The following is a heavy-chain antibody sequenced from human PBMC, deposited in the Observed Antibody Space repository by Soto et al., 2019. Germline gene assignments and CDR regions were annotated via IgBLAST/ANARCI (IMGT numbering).Heavy chain of an antibody. Sequence: QVQLVESGGGVVQTGRSLRLSCAASGFTFRTYAMHWVRQAPGKGLQCVAFISYDGLKKYYTDSVKGRFSISRDNSKNTLSLQMNNLRPEDTAVYYCAKDSEFAGYGNIDYWGQGTLVNVSS. CDR1: GFTFRTYA. V-gene: IGHV3-30*18. J-gene: IGHJ4*02. CDR2: ISYDGLKK. CDR3: AKDSEFAGYGNIDY. D-gene: IGHD5-18*01.